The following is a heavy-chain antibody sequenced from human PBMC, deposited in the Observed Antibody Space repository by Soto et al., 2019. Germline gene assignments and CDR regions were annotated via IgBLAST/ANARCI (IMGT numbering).Heavy chain of an antibody. J-gene: IGHJ4*02. CDR1: GGSFSGYY. D-gene: IGHD3-3*01. V-gene: IGHV4-34*01. CDR3: ARGYCSSTSCYYPQYYDFWSGYFAFDY. CDR2: INHSGST. Sequence: PSETLSLTCAVYGGSFSGYYWRWIRQPPGKGLEWIGEINHSGSTNYNPSLKSRVTISVDTSKNQFSLKLSSVTAADTAVYYCARGYCSSTSCYYPQYYDFWSGYFAFDYWGQGTLVTVSS.